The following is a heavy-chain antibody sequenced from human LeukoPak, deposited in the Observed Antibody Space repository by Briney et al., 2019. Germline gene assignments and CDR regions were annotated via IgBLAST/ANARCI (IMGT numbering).Heavy chain of an antibody. Sequence: ASVTVSFTASGYTFIDYYMHWVRQAPGQGLEWMGIINPRGGSTTYSQNFQGRVTMTRDTATSTLYMELSSLTYEDTAVYYCARKRTDGYISYYFDYWGQGTLVTVSS. V-gene: IGHV1-46*01. J-gene: IGHJ4*02. CDR2: INPRGGST. CDR3: ARKRTDGYISYYFDY. D-gene: IGHD5-24*01. CDR1: GYTFIDYY.